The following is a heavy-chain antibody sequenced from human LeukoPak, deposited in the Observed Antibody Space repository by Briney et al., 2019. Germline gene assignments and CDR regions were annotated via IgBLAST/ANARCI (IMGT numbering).Heavy chain of an antibody. D-gene: IGHD5-12*01. CDR1: GFTFSSYW. V-gene: IGHV3-74*01. CDR3: ARGGLGGYGRYFDY. J-gene: IGHJ4*02. Sequence: GGSLRLSCAASGFTFSSYWMHWVRQAPGKGLVWVSRINSDGSSTSYADSVKGRFTISRGNAKNTLYLQMNSLRAEDTAVYYCARGGLGGYGRYFDYWGQGTLVTVSS. CDR2: INSDGSST.